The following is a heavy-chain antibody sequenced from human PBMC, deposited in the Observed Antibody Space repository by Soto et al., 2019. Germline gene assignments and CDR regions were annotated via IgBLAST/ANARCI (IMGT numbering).Heavy chain of an antibody. CDR1: GFTFTSYA. CDR2: ISGSADVI. CDR3: AKYRSTSSGAEGFDY. J-gene: IGHJ4*02. Sequence: PVGSLRLSCAVSGFTFTSYAMTWVRQPPGKGLEWVSSISGSADVIYYADSVKGRFTMSRDNSKVTLYLQLNSLRAEDTDVYYCAKYRSTSSGAEGFDYWGQGALVTVSS. D-gene: IGHD6-6*01. V-gene: IGHV3-23*01.